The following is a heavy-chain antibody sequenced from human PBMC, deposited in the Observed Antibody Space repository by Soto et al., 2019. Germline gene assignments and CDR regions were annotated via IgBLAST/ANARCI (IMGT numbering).Heavy chain of an antibody. V-gene: IGHV1-69*13. Sequence: SVKVSCKASGGTFSSYAISWVRQAPGQGLEWMGGIIPIFGTANYAQKFQGRVTITADESTSTAYMELSSLRSEDTAVYYCASQSYSSSSRGPYNWFDPWGQGTLVTVSS. CDR2: IIPIFGTA. D-gene: IGHD6-6*01. CDR3: ASQSYSSSSRGPYNWFDP. CDR1: GGTFSSYA. J-gene: IGHJ5*02.